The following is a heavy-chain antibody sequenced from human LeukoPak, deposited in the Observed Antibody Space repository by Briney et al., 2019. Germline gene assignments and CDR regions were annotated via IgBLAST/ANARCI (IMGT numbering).Heavy chain of an antibody. CDR1: GFTFSDYG. D-gene: IGHD2-15*01. V-gene: IGHV3-30*02. CDR2: IRNDGSYE. J-gene: IGHJ5*01. Sequence: GGSLRLSCAASGFTFSDYGMHWVRQAPGKGLEWVAFIRNDGSYEYYPDSVKGRFTISRDNSRNALFLQMNSLRAEDTAVYCCAKGGSPSHNWFYSWGQGTLVTVSS. CDR3: AKGGSPSHNWFYS.